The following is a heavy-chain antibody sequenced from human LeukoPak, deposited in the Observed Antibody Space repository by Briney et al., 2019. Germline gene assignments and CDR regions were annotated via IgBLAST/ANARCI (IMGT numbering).Heavy chain of an antibody. CDR3: AGSGSHVY. CDR1: GFTFRSYD. Sequence: GGSLRLSCAASGFTFRSYDINWVRQAPGKGLEWVSSITGNGASTNFADSVRGRFTITRDNSKNTAYLQMNSLRAEDTAVYYCAGSGSHVYWGQGTLVTVSS. V-gene: IGHV3-23*01. D-gene: IGHD1-26*01. CDR2: ITGNGAST. J-gene: IGHJ4*02.